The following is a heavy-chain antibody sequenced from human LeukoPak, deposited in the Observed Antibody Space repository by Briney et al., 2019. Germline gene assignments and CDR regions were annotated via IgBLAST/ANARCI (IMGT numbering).Heavy chain of an antibody. J-gene: IGHJ6*03. V-gene: IGHV3-7*01. CDR2: IKEDGSEK. Sequence: GGSLRLSCAASGFTFGSYWMSWVRQAPGKGLEWVANIKEDGSEKHYVDSVKGQFTISRDNARNSLFLQMNSLRAEDTAVYYCARTYCSGGSCYSGNGFYYYYYMDVWGKGTTVTVSS. D-gene: IGHD2-15*01. CDR3: ARTYCSGGSCYSGNGFYYYYYMDV. CDR1: GFTFGSYW.